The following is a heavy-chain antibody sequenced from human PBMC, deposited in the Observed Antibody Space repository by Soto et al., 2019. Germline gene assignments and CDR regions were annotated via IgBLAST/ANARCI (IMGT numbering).Heavy chain of an antibody. D-gene: IGHD1-26*01. Sequence: EVQLLESGGGLVQPGGSLRLSCAASGFTFSSYAMSWVRQAPGKGLEWVSAISGSGGSTYYADSVKGRFTISRDNCKNTLYLKMNSLRVADTAVYYCAKEGSGSSHPIDYWGQGTMVTVSS. CDR2: ISGSGGST. J-gene: IGHJ4*02. V-gene: IGHV3-23*01. CDR3: AKEGSGSSHPIDY. CDR1: GFTFSSYA.